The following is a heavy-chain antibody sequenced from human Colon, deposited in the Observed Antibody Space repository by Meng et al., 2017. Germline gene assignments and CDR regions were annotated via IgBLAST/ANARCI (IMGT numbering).Heavy chain of an antibody. CDR2: INSDESSI. V-gene: IGHV3-74*01. CDR3: ARDGGHRGDY. J-gene: IGHJ4*02. CDR1: GFTFRSYW. Sequence: EAEGVVSGLGCVQSGGSLRLSCAASGFTFRSYWIDWVRKAPGKGLVWVSLINSDESSISYADSVKGRFTISRDNAKNTLYLQMNSLRAEDTAVYYCARDGGHRGDYWGQGTLVTVSS. D-gene: IGHD2-15*01.